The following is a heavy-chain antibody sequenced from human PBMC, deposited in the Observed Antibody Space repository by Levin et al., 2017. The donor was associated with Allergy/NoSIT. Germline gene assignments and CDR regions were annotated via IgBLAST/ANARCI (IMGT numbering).Heavy chain of an antibody. D-gene: IGHD6-19*01. CDR2: IYWDDDK. Sequence: VSGPTLVKPTQTLTLTCTFSGFSLSTSGVGVGWIRQPPGKALEWLALIYWDDDKRYSPSLKSRLTITKDTSKNQVVLTMTNMDPVDTATYYCAHRRGSSGWYSRGGFSWGYFDYWGQGTLVTVSS. CDR1: GFSLSTSGVG. J-gene: IGHJ4*02. CDR3: AHRRGSSGWYSRGGFSWGYFDY. V-gene: IGHV2-5*02.